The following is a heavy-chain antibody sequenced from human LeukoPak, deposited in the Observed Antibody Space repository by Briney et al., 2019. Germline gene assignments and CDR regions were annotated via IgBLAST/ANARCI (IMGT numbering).Heavy chain of an antibody. CDR3: ARSGGAAGHYYYGMDV. D-gene: IGHD6-13*01. CDR1: GYSFPSYW. CDR2: IYPYDSDT. V-gene: IGHV5-51*01. Sequence: GESLKISCKGSGYSFPSYWIGWVRQMPGKGLEWMGIIYPYDSDTRYSPSFQGQVTISADKSTSSAYLQWSSLKASDTAIYYCARSGGAAGHYYYGMDVWGQGTTVTVSS. J-gene: IGHJ6*02.